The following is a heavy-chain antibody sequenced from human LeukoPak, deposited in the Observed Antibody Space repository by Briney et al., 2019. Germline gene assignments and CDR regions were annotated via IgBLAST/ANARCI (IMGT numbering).Heavy chain of an antibody. D-gene: IGHD2-2*01. Sequence: GGSLRLSCAASGFTFSSYAMHWVRQAPGKGLEYVSAISSNGGSTYYANSVKGRFTISRDNSKNTLYLQMGNLRAEDMAVYYCARDRHPRYQPRANWFDPWGQGTLVTVSS. CDR1: GFTFSSYA. J-gene: IGHJ5*02. V-gene: IGHV3-64*01. CDR3: ARDRHPRYQPRANWFDP. CDR2: ISSNGGST.